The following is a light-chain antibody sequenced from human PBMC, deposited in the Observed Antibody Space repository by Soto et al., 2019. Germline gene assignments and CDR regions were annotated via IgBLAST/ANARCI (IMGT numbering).Light chain of an antibody. CDR1: QSVSSSY. J-gene: IGKJ4*01. Sequence: PGEIVTLSCKSSQSVSSSYLAWYQQKPGQAPRPLIYAASSXXTXXPDRFSGSGSGTEFTLIISRLEPEDFAVYYCQQYGSSVLTFGGGTKVDIK. V-gene: IGKV3-20*01. CDR2: AAS. CDR3: QQYGSSVLT.